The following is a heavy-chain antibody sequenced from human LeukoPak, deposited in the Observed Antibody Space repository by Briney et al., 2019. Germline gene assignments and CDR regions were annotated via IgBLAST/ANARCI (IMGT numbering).Heavy chain of an antibody. CDR2: IRYDGSNK. J-gene: IGHJ5*02. CDR3: AKDKGGVWNWFDP. Sequence: PGGSLRLSCAASGFTFSSYGMHWVRQAPGKGLEWVAFIRYDGSNKYYADSVKGRFTISRDNSKNTLYLQMNSLRAEDTAVYYCAKDKGGVWNWFDPWGQGTLVTVSS. V-gene: IGHV3-30*02. D-gene: IGHD2-8*01. CDR1: GFTFSSYG.